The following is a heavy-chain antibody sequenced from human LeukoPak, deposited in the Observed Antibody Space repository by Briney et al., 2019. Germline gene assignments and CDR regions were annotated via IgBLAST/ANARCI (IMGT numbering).Heavy chain of an antibody. V-gene: IGHV1-8*02. CDR2: MNPNSGNT. Sequence: GASVKVSCKASGGTFSSYAINWVRQATGQGLEWMGWMNPNSGNTGYAQKFQGRVTMTRNTSISTAYMELSSLRSEDTAVYYCARGREKWELRTDFDYWGQGTLVTVSS. J-gene: IGHJ4*02. CDR1: GGTFSSYA. CDR3: ARGREKWELRTDFDY. D-gene: IGHD1-26*01.